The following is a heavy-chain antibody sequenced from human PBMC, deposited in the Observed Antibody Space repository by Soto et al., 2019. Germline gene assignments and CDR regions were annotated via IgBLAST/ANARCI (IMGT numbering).Heavy chain of an antibody. Sequence: EVQLVESGGGLVQPGRSLRLSCAASGFTFDDYAMHWVRQAPGKGLEWVSGISWNSGSIGYADSVKGRFTISRDNAKNSLYLQMNSLRAEDTALYYCAKEEVTGYYMDVWGKGSTVTVSS. CDR1: GFTFDDYA. D-gene: IGHD2-8*02. J-gene: IGHJ6*03. CDR3: AKEEVTGYYMDV. V-gene: IGHV3-9*01. CDR2: ISWNSGSI.